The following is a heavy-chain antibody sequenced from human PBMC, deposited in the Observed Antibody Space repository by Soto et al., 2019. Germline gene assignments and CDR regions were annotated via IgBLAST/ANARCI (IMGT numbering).Heavy chain of an antibody. Sequence: ASVKVSCKASGYTFTSYAMHWVRQAPGQRLEWMGWIIAGNGNTKYSQKFQGRVTITRDTSASTAYMELSSLRSEDTAVYYCARSIVVVTALDYWGQGNLVTVSS. CDR2: IIAGNGNT. CDR3: ARSIVVVTALDY. V-gene: IGHV1-3*01. D-gene: IGHD2-21*02. CDR1: GYTFTSYA. J-gene: IGHJ4*02.